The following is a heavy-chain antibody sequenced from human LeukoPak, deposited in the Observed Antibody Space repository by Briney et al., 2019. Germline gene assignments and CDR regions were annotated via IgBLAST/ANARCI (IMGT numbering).Heavy chain of an antibody. CDR3: ARDIGQVNMTDDAFDI. CDR2: IISMGSAI. CDR1: GFSSSDYY. V-gene: IGHV3-11*01. Sequence: GGSRRLSCAASGFSSSDYYTRWIRHAPGKGLGWVSYIISMGSAIYYAHSVKGRFIISRDNAKNSLYLQMNSLRAEDTAVYYCARDIGQVNMTDDAFDIWGQGTMVTVSS. J-gene: IGHJ3*02. D-gene: IGHD3/OR15-3a*01.